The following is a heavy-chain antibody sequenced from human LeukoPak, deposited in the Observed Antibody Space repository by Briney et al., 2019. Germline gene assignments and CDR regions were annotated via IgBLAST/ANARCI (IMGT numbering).Heavy chain of an antibody. D-gene: IGHD1-26*01. J-gene: IGHJ4*02. V-gene: IGHV3-11*05. CDR2: ISSSSSHT. CDR1: GFTFSDYY. CDR3: AREGYSGSYRVFDY. Sequence: GGSLRLSCAASGFTFSDYYMSWMRQAPGKGLEWVSYISSSSSHTNYADSVKGRFTISRDNAKNSVYLQMNSLRAEDTAVYYCAREGYSGSYRVFDYWGQGTLVTVSS.